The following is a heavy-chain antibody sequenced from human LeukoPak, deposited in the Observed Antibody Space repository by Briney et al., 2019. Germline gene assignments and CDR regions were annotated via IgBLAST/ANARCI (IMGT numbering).Heavy chain of an antibody. CDR1: GFTFSSYE. J-gene: IGHJ4*02. Sequence: GGSLRLSCAASGFTFSSYEMNWVRQPPGKGLEWVSAISGSGDTTKCADSLKGRFTISRDNSKNTLYLQMDSLRAEDTAIYYCAKGLRHSISAGDYWGQGTLVTVSS. CDR2: ISGSGDTT. D-gene: IGHD1-14*01. V-gene: IGHV3-23*01. CDR3: AKGLRHSISAGDY.